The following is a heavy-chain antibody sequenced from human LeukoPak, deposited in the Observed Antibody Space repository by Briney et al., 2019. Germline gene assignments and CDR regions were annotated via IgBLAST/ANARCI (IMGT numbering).Heavy chain of an antibody. V-gene: IGHV3-30*02. CDR2: IRTDGSSQ. J-gene: IGHJ4*02. Sequence: GGSLRLSCAASGFTFSNYGMHCVRQAPGKGLEWVAFIRTDGSSQYYADSVKGRFTISRDNSKNTLYLQMDSLRAEGSAVYYCARDGVASIDYWGQGTLVTVSS. CDR3: ARDGVASIDY. CDR1: GFTFSNYG. D-gene: IGHD3-3*01.